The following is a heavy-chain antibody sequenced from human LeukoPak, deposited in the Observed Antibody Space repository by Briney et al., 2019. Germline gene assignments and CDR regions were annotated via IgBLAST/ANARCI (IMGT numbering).Heavy chain of an antibody. J-gene: IGHJ3*02. CDR3: ARENRTTEDAFDI. D-gene: IGHD4-17*01. CDR1: GGSISSSSYY. Sequence: SETLSLTCTVSGGSISSSSYYWGWIRQPPGKGLEWIGSIYYSGSTYYNPSLKSRVTISVDTSKNQFSLKLSSVTAADTAVYYCARENRTTEDAFDIWGQGTMVTVSS. CDR2: IYYSGST. V-gene: IGHV4-39*07.